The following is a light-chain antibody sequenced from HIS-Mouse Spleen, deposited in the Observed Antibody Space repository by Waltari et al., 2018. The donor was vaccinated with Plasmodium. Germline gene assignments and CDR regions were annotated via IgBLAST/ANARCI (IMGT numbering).Light chain of an antibody. J-gene: IGKJ5*01. CDR1: QSVSSSY. Sequence: EIVLTQSPGTLSLSPGERATLSCRASQSVSSSYLAWYQQKPGQAPRLPILAASSRATGIPDRFSGSWSGTDFTLTISRLEPEDFAVYYCQQYGSSPITFGQGTRLEIK. CDR2: AAS. CDR3: QQYGSSPIT. V-gene: IGKV3-20*01.